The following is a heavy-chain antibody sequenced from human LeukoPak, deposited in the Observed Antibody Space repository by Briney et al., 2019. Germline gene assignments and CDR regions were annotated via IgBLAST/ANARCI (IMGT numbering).Heavy chain of an antibody. CDR1: GGSISSYY. Sequence: PSETLSLTCPVSGGSISSYYWSWIRQPPGKGLEWIGYIYYSGSTNYNPSLKSRVTISVDTSKNQFSLKLSSVTAADSAVYYCARDLGYCSSTSCYGWFDPWGQGTLVTVSS. CDR2: IYYSGST. CDR3: ARDLGYCSSTSCYGWFDP. D-gene: IGHD2-2*03. V-gene: IGHV4-59*01. J-gene: IGHJ5*02.